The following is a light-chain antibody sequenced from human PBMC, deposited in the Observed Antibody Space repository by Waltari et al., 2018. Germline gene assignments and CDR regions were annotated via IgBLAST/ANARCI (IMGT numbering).Light chain of an antibody. J-gene: IGKJ1*01. CDR2: WAS. V-gene: IGKV4-1*01. Sequence: DIVMTQSPDFLAVSLGEGATINCKSSQSVLYSANNKNYLAWYQQKPGQPPQLLIYWASPRESGVPDRFSGSGSGTDFTLTISSLQAEDVAVYYCHQYANSPWTFGQGTKVEVK. CDR1: QSVLYSANNKNY. CDR3: HQYANSPWT.